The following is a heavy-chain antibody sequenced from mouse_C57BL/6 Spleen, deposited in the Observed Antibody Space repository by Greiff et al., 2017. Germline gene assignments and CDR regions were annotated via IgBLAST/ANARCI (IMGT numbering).Heavy chain of an antibody. J-gene: IGHJ2*01. CDR3: ARGGVLYYFDY. D-gene: IGHD1-1*02. V-gene: IGHV3-6*01. CDR2: ISYDGSN. Sequence: ESGPGLVKPSQSLSLTCSVTGYSITSGYYWNWIRQFPGNKLEWMGYISYDGSNNYNPSLKNRISITRDTSKNQFFLKLNSVTTEDTATYYCARGGVLYYFDYWGQGTTLTVSS. CDR1: GYSITSGYY.